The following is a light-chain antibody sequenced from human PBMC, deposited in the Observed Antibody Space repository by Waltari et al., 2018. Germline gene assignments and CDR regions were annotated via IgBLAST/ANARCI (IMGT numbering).Light chain of an antibody. CDR2: GTS. CDR1: QDIGND. Sequence: AIQMTQSPSSLSASVGDRVTITCRASQDIGNDLGWYQQKPGKAPKLLIYGTSSLESGVPSRFSGSRSGTDFTLTISSLQPEDFATYYCLQLNSYPWTFGQGTKVEIK. V-gene: IGKV1-6*01. J-gene: IGKJ1*01. CDR3: LQLNSYPWT.